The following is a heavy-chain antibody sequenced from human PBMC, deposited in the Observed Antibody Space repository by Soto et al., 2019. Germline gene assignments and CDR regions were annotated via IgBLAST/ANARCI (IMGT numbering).Heavy chain of an antibody. CDR3: ARDPGLPTMDHYYYYGMDV. J-gene: IGHJ6*02. D-gene: IGHD3-10*01. CDR2: ISAYNGNT. Sequence: VASVKVSCKASGYTFTSYGISWVRQAPGQGLEWMGWISAYNGNTNYAQKLQGRVTMTTDTSTSTAYMELRSLRSDDTAVYYRARDPGLPTMDHYYYYGMDVWGQGTTVTVSS. CDR1: GYTFTSYG. V-gene: IGHV1-18*04.